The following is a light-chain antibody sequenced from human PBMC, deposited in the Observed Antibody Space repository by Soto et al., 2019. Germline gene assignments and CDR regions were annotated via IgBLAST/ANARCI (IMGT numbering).Light chain of an antibody. CDR2: DAS. CDR3: LQYDDGSSWT. J-gene: IGKJ1*01. CDR1: HSVNSY. Sequence: EIALTQSPSTLSLSPGDIATLSCSASHSVNSYLAWYQQKPGQAARLLFYDASNRATGIPARFSGTGSGTEFSLTISGLQSEDFTVYYCLQYDDGSSWTFGQGTKVDIK. V-gene: IGKV3-11*01.